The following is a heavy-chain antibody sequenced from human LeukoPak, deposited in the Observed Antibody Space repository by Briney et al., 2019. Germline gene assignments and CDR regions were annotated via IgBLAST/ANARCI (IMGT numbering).Heavy chain of an antibody. J-gene: IGHJ6*02. V-gene: IGHV4-59*01. D-gene: IGHD2-2*03. CDR2: IYYSGST. CDR1: GGSISSYY. CDR3: ARATGGYCSSTSCYGYYYYGMDV. Sequence: SETLSLTCTVSGGSISSYYRSWIRQPPGKGLEWIGYIYYSGSTNYNPSLKSRVTISVDTSKNQFSLKLSSVTAADTAVYYCARATGGYCSSTSCYGYYYYGMDVWGQGTTVTVSS.